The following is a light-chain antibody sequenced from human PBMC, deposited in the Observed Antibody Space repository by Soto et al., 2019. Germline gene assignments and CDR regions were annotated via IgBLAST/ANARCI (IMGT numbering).Light chain of an antibody. CDR1: SSNIEAGYD. V-gene: IGLV1-40*01. J-gene: IGLJ2*01. Sequence: QSVLTQPPSVSGAPGQRVTISCTGSSSNIEAGYDVHWYQQLPGTAPKLLIYGNINRPSGVPDRFSGSKSGTSASLAITGLQAEDEADYYCQSYDSRLRLFGGGTKLTVL. CDR2: GNI. CDR3: QSYDSRLRL.